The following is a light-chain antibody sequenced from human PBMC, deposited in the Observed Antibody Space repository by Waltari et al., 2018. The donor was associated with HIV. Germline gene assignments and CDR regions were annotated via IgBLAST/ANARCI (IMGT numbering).Light chain of an antibody. V-gene: IGKV3-11*01. CDR3: QQHTSWPLT. Sequence: IVLTQSPATLSLSPGERAALSCRASQSVGNQLSWYQQKPGQAPRLLINDASNRAPGIPGRFSATGSGTDFTLTINSLESEDFAIYYCQQHTSWPLTFGGGTEVEIK. CDR1: QSVGNQ. CDR2: DAS. J-gene: IGKJ4*01.